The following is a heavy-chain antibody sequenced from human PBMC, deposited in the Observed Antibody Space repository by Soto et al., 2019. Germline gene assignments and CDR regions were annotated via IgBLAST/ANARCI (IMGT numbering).Heavy chain of an antibody. CDR2: ISGSGGST. D-gene: IGHD6-19*01. J-gene: IGHJ4*02. Sequence: GGSLRLSCAASGFTFSSYAMSWVRQAPGKGLEWVSAISGSGGSTYYADSVKGRFTISRDNSKNTLYLQMNSLRAEDTAVYYCAKDKRPGIAVAEYFNKRYYFDYWGQGTLVTVSS. V-gene: IGHV3-23*01. CDR1: GFTFSSYA. CDR3: AKDKRPGIAVAEYFNKRYYFDY.